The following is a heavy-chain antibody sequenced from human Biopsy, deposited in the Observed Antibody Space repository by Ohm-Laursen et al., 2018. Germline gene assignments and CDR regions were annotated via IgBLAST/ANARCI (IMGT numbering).Heavy chain of an antibody. CDR1: GFTFTNYA. CDR3: AREGGGLLPIRLTDF. CDR2: INHRGRS. J-gene: IGHJ4*02. Sequence: LRLSCAASGFTFTNYAMTWIRQSPGKGLEWIGEINHRGRSSYSPSLQSRVTISVDASKNQFSLNMKSVTAADTAVYFCAREGGGLLPIRLTDFWGPGMMVTVSS. V-gene: IGHV4-34*01. D-gene: IGHD1-26*01.